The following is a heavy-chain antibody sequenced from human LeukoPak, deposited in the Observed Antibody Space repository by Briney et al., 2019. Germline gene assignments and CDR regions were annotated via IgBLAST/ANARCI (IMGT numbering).Heavy chain of an antibody. D-gene: IGHD3-3*01. Sequence: SVKVSCKASGGTFSSYAISWVRQAPGQGLEWMGGIIPIFGTANYAQKFQGRVTITADESTSTAYMELSSLRSEDTAVYYCARVRDFWSGRDAFDIWGQGTMVTVSS. J-gene: IGHJ3*02. CDR1: GGTFSSYA. CDR3: ARVRDFWSGRDAFDI. CDR2: IIPIFGTA. V-gene: IGHV1-69*13.